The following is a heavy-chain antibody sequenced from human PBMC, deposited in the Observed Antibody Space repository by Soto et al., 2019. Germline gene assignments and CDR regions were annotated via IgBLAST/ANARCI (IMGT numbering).Heavy chain of an antibody. CDR1: GFSLSTSGVG. CDR3: AHSRYSSSSLSL. D-gene: IGHD6-6*01. V-gene: IGHV2-5*02. J-gene: IGHJ4*02. Sequence: SGPTLVNPTQTLTLTCTFSGFSLSTSGVGVGWIRQPPGKAPEWLALIYWDDDKRYSPSLKSRLTITKDISKDQVVLTMTNMDPVDTGTYYCAHSRYSSSSLSLWGQGTLVTVSS. CDR2: IYWDDDK.